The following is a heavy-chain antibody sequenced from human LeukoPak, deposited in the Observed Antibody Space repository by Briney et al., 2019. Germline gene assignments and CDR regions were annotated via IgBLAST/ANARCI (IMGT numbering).Heavy chain of an antibody. J-gene: IGHJ6*02. D-gene: IGHD2-15*01. V-gene: IGHV3-23*01. CDR2: ISGSGGST. CDR1: GFIFSSYA. Sequence: PGGSLRLSCAASGFIFSSYAMSWVRQAPGKGLEWVSAISGSGGSTYYADSVKGRFTISRDNSKNTLYLQMNSLRAEDTAVYYCAKDGRYCSGGSPCWVYYYGMDVWGQGATVTVSS. CDR3: AKDGRYCSGGSPCWVYYYGMDV.